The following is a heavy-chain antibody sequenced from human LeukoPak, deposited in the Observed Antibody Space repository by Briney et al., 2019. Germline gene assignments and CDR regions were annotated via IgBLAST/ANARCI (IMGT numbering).Heavy chain of an antibody. Sequence: ASVKVSCKASGYTFTGYYMHWVRQAPGQGLEWMGWINPNSGGTNYAQKFQGRVTMTRDTSISTAYMELSRLRSDDTAVYYCAREDGGAAWCYYYYMDVWGKGTTVTISS. J-gene: IGHJ6*03. D-gene: IGHD2-15*01. V-gene: IGHV1-2*02. CDR3: AREDGGAAWCYYYYMDV. CDR1: GYTFTGYY. CDR2: INPNSGGT.